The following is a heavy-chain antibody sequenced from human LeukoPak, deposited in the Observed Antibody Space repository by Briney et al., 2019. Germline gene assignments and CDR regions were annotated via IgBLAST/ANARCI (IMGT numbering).Heavy chain of an antibody. Sequence: GGSLRLSCTASGFTFGEHAMSWFRQAPGKGLEWVGFIRSKAYGGTTEYAASVKGRFTISTDDSKSIAYLQMDSLKTEDTAVYYCTRVSMVRGTDYYYGMDVWGQGTTVAVSS. V-gene: IGHV3-49*03. D-gene: IGHD3-10*01. CDR3: TRVSMVRGTDYYYGMDV. J-gene: IGHJ6*02. CDR1: GFTFGEHA. CDR2: IRSKAYGGTT.